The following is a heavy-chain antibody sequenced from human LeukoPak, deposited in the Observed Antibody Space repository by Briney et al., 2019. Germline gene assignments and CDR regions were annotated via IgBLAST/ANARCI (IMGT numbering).Heavy chain of an antibody. CDR2: ISGSGGRT. Sequence: PGGSLRLSCAASGFTFDDYAMHWVRQAPGKGLEWVSAISGSGGRTYYADSVKGRFTISRDNSKNTLYLQMNSLRAEDTAVYYCAKTDSSDYSYFFDYWGQGTLVTVSS. CDR3: AKTDSSDYSYFFDY. J-gene: IGHJ4*02. CDR1: GFTFDDYA. D-gene: IGHD3-22*01. V-gene: IGHV3-23*01.